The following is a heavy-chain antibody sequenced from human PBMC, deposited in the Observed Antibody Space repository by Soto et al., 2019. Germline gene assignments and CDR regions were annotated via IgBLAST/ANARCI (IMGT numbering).Heavy chain of an antibody. Sequence: GGSLRLSCAASGFTFNSYSMNWVRQAPGKGLEWVSYISSSSSSIYYADSVTGRFTISRDNAKNSLDLQMNSLRDEDTAVYYCARASGHDYWGQGTLVTVSS. D-gene: IGHD6-25*01. V-gene: IGHV3-48*02. CDR1: GFTFNSYS. J-gene: IGHJ4*02. CDR2: ISSSSSSI. CDR3: ARASGHDY.